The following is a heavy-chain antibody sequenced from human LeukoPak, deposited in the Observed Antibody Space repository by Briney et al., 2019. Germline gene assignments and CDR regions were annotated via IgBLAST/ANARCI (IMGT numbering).Heavy chain of an antibody. CDR2: INTDGSST. CDR1: RFTFNTYW. D-gene: IGHD2-2*01. J-gene: IGHJ4*02. V-gene: IGHV3-74*01. Sequence: GSLRLSCAASRFTFNTYWMHWVRQAPGKGLVWVSRINTDGSSTYYADSVKGRFTISRDNAKNSLYLQMNSLRAEDTAVYYCARGGGYCSSTSCFFDYWGQGTLVTVSS. CDR3: ARGGGYCSSTSCFFDY.